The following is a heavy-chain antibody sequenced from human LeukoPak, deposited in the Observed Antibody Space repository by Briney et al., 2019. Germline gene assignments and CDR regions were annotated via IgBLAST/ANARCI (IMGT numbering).Heavy chain of an antibody. D-gene: IGHD2-2*02. CDR1: GYTFTGYY. CDR3: ARRDSLGYCSSTSCYSLSSEGMDV. CDR2: INPNSGGT. J-gene: IGHJ6*02. V-gene: IGHV1-2*02. Sequence: ASVKVSCKASGYTFTGYYMHWVRQAPGQGLEWMGWINPNSGGTNYAQKFQGRVTMTRDTSISTAYMGLSRLRSDDTAVYYCARRDSLGYCSSTSCYSLSSEGMDVWGQGTTVTVSS.